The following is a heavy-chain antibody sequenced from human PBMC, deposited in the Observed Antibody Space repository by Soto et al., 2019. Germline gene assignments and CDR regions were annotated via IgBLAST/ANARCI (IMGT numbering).Heavy chain of an antibody. CDR2: ISSNGGST. CDR3: ARGPGYYFDY. V-gene: IGHV3-64*01. CDR1: GFTFSSYA. J-gene: IGHJ4*02. Sequence: EVQLVESEGGLVQPGGSLRLSCAASGFTFSSYAMHWVRQAPGKGLEYVSAISSNGGSTYYANSVKGRFTISRDNSKNTLYLQMDSLRAEDMAVYYCARGPGYYFDYWGQGTLVTVSS.